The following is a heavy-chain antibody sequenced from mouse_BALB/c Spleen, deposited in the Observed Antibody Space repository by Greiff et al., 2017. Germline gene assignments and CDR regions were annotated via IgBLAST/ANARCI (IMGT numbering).Heavy chain of an antibody. V-gene: IGHV1S81*02. D-gene: IGHD2-3*01. CDR1: GYTFTSYW. J-gene: IGHJ4*01. CDR2: INPSNGRT. CDR3: ARGLLQYAMDY. Sequence: QVQLQQPGAELVKPGASVKLSCKASGYTFTSYWMHWVKQRPGQGLEWIGEINPSNGRTNYNEKFKSKATLTVDKSSSTAYMQLSSLTSEDSAVYYCARGLLQYAMDYWGQGTSVTVSS.